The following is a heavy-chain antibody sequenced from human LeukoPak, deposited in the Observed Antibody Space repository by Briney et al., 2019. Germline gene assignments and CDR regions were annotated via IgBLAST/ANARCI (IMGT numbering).Heavy chain of an antibody. J-gene: IGHJ4*02. CDR3: VRALVGVAGFFDC. V-gene: IGHV3-53*04. CDR2: IYSDGST. D-gene: IGHD3-16*01. Sequence: GGSLRLSCAASGFTVSDNYMSWVRQAPGRGLEWVSVIYSDGSTYYADSVKGRFTLSRHNSKNTVYLQMNSLRTEDTAVYYCVRALVGVAGFFDCWGQGTLVTVS. CDR1: GFTVSDNY.